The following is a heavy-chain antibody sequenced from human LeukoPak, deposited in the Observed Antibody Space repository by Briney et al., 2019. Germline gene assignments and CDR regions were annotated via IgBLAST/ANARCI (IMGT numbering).Heavy chain of an antibody. CDR2: FYYSGST. V-gene: IGHV4-39*01. D-gene: IGHD3-10*01. Sequence: PSETLSLTCTVSGGSISSSSYYWGWIRQPPGKGLEWIGSFYYSGSTYYNPSLKSRVTMSVDTSKNQFSLKLSSVTAAATAVYYCARLRLWFGDQYYFDYWGQGTLVTVSS. CDR1: GGSISSSSYY. CDR3: ARLRLWFGDQYYFDY. J-gene: IGHJ4*02.